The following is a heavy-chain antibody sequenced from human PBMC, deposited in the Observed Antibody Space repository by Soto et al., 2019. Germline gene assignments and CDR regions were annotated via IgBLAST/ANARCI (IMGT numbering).Heavy chain of an antibody. V-gene: IGHV1-69*06. Sequence: SVTVSCKASGGTFSSYAISWVRQAPGQGLEWMGGIIPIFGTANYAQKFQGRVTITADKSTSTAYMELSSLRSEDTAVYYCAGVGYYDSSGYYYRGPFDYWGQGTLVTVSS. CDR2: IIPIFGTA. J-gene: IGHJ4*02. D-gene: IGHD3-22*01. CDR1: GGTFSSYA. CDR3: AGVGYYDSSGYYYRGPFDY.